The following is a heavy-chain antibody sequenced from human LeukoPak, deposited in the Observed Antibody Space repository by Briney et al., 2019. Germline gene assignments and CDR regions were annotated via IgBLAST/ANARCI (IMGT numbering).Heavy chain of an antibody. J-gene: IGHJ4*03. V-gene: IGHV1-18*01. CDR2: TSAYNGNT. CDR1: GYTFTSSA. Sequence: ASVKVSCKASGYTFTSSAISWVRQAPGQGHEWMGWTSAYNGNTNYAQKLQGRVTMTTDTSPSTASMDLRSLRSDDTPVYYCARVLGDSSGYCYFVYWGEGALLTVSS. D-gene: IGHD3-22*01. CDR3: ARVLGDSSGYCYFVY.